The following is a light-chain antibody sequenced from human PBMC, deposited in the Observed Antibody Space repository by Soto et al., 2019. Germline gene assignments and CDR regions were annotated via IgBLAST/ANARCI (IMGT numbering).Light chain of an antibody. CDR3: LQHHTYPLT. J-gene: IGKJ4*01. CDR1: QGIRDD. Sequence: DIQMTQSPSSLSASVGDRVTITCRASQGIRDDLGWYQQKPGKAPQRLIYGASRMQSGVPSRFSGGGFGTAFTLVISSLQPEDVGTYFCLQHHTYPLTFGGGTKVDIK. V-gene: IGKV1-17*01. CDR2: GAS.